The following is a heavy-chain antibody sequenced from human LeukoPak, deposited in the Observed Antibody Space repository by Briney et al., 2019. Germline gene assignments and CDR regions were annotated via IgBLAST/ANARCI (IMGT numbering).Heavy chain of an antibody. CDR1: EFDFSSHA. J-gene: IGHJ4*02. V-gene: IGHV3-23*01. D-gene: IGHD4-17*01. CDR2: ISISGSKT. CDR3: ANEIRPNDY. Sequence: GGSLRLSCAASEFDFSSHAMTWVRQAPGKGLEWVSAISISGSKTYYADSVKGRFTISRDNSKNTLYLQMNSLRAEDTAVYYCANEIRPNDYWGQGTQITVSS.